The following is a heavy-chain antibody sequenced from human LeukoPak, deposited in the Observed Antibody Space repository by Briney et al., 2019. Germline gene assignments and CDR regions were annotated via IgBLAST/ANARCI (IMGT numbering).Heavy chain of an antibody. CDR1: GFTFSSYG. CDR2: ISYDGSNK. CDR3: AREFVDWGLYYYYYYMDV. Sequence: GGSLRLSCAASGFTFSSYGMHWVRQAPGKGLEWVAVISYDGSNKYYADSVKGRFTISRDNSKNTLYLQMNSLRAEDTAVYYCAREFVDWGLYYYYYYMDVWGKGTTVTVSS. V-gene: IGHV3-30*03. D-gene: IGHD3/OR15-3a*01. J-gene: IGHJ6*03.